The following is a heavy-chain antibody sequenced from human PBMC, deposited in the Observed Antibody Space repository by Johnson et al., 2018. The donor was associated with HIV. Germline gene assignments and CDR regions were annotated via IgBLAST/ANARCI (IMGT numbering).Heavy chain of an antibody. V-gene: IGHV3-30-3*01. D-gene: IGHD3-22*01. CDR1: GFTFSSYA. CDR2: LSYDGSNK. Sequence: QVQLVESGGGLVKPGRSLRLSCTASGFTFSSYALHWVRQAPGKGLEWVAVLSYDGSNKFYADSVKGRFTISRDNSKNTLYLQMNSLRTEDTAVYYCARDGMIEGTFDIWGQGTMVTVSS. CDR3: ARDGMIEGTFDI. J-gene: IGHJ3*02.